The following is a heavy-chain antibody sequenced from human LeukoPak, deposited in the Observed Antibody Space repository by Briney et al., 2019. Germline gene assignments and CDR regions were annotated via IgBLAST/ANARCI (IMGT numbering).Heavy chain of an antibody. CDR3: ARGQGATVPQVGKNWFDP. CDR1: IDSFSNYH. Sequence: SETLSLTCAVYIDSFSNYHWNWIRQTPAKGMEWIGEVNESGGTNISPSLRSRVILSVDTSKNQFSLKFISVTVADTAIYYCARGQGATVPQVGKNWFDPWGQGTLVTVSS. D-gene: IGHD1-26*01. J-gene: IGHJ5*02. CDR2: VNESGGT. V-gene: IGHV4-34*01.